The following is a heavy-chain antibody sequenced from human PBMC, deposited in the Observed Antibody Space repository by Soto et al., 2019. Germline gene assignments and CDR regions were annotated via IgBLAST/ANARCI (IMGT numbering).Heavy chain of an antibody. CDR2: IRNDGSNE. D-gene: IGHD3-16*01. J-gene: IGHJ4*02. Sequence: PGGSLRLSCAASGFTFSNYGMHWVRQAPGKGLEWVAVIRNDGSNEYYADSVKGRFTISRDNPKHTLYLQMNSLRAEDTAVYYCAKGPAGGVTHRSADYWGQGALVTVSS. CDR1: GFTFSNYG. CDR3: AKGPAGGVTHRSADY. V-gene: IGHV3-30*18.